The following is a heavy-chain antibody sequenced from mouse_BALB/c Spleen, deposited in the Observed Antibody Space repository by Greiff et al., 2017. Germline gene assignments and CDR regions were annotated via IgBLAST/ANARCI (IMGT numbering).Heavy chain of an antibody. V-gene: IGHV7-1*02. CDR1: GFNFSDFY. CDR3: ARYSVNYDHYYAMDY. Sequence: DVMLVESGGGLVQPGGSLRLSCAPSGFNFSDFYMEWVRQHQGKRLEWIAASRHNANDYTTEYSATVKGQFIVSRDTSQSILYLQMNALRADDTSIYYGARYSVNYDHYYAMDYWGQGTSGTVSS. D-gene: IGHD2-4*01. J-gene: IGHJ4*01. CDR2: SRHNANDYTT.